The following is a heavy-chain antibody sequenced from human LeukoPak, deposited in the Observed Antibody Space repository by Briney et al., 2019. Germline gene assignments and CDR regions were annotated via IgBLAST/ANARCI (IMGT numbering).Heavy chain of an antibody. Sequence: GGSLRLSCAASGFTFSSYWMSWVRQAPGKGLEWVANIKQDGSEKYYVDSVKGRFTISRDNAKNSLYLQMNSLRAEDTAVYYCARCWFGELLDYYFDYWGQGTLVTVSS. D-gene: IGHD3-10*01. V-gene: IGHV3-7*01. CDR3: ARCWFGELLDYYFDY. CDR1: GFTFSSYW. J-gene: IGHJ4*02. CDR2: IKQDGSEK.